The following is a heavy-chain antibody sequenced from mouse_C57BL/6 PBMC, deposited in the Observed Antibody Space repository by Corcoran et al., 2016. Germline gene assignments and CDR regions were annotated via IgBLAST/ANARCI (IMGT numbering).Heavy chain of an antibody. D-gene: IGHD2-3*01. CDR3: ARTYDGYYLYYFDY. V-gene: IGHV1-26*01. J-gene: IGHJ2*01. Sequence: EVQLQQSGPELVKPGASVKISCKASGYTFTDYYMNWVKQSHGKSLEWIGDINPNNGGTSYNQKFKGKATLTVDKSSSTAYMELRSLTSEDSAVYYCARTYDGYYLYYFDYWGQGTTLTVSS. CDR2: INPNNGGT. CDR1: GYTFTDYY.